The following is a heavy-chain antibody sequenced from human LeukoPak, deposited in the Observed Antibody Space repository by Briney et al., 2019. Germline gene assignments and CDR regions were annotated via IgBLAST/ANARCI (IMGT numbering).Heavy chain of an antibody. J-gene: IGHJ4*02. D-gene: IGHD6-19*01. CDR1: GFAFSSYA. CDR2: ISYDGSNK. V-gene: IGHV3-30*04. Sequence: GGSLRLSCAASGFAFSSYAMHWVRQAPGKGLEWVAVISYDGSNKYYADSVKGRFTISRDNSKNTLYLQMNSLRAEDTAVYYCARDSGTGWYRGPDYWGQGTLLTVSS. CDR3: ARDSGTGWYRGPDY.